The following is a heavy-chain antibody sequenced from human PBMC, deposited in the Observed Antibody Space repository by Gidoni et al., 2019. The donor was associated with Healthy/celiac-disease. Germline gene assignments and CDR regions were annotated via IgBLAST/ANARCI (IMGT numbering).Heavy chain of an antibody. J-gene: IGHJ6*02. CDR3: ARGHGPGALGYYYYYGMDV. CDR1: GGSISSSSYY. Sequence: QLQLQESGPRLVKPPETLSLTCTVSGGSISSSSYYWGGIRQPPGKGLEWIGSIYYSGSTYYNPSLKSRVTISVDTSKNQFSLKLSSVTAADTAVYYCARGHGPGALGYYYYYGMDVWGQGTTVTVSS. CDR2: IYYSGST. D-gene: IGHD7-27*01. V-gene: IGHV4-39*07.